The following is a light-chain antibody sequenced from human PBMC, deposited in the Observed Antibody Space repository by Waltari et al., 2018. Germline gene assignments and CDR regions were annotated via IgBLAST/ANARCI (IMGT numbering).Light chain of an antibody. Sequence: DIQMTQSPSTLSASVGDKVTITCRASQSVANRVAWYRQKPGEAPKGLFYQASTLETGVPSRFSGSGSGTEFTLTISRLQPDDFARYYCQQHNNSWTFGQGTTVEVK. CDR1: QSVANR. V-gene: IGKV1-5*03. CDR2: QAS. CDR3: QQHNNSWT. J-gene: IGKJ1*01.